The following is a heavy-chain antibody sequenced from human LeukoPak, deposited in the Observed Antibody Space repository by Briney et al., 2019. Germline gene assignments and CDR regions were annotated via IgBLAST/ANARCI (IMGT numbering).Heavy chain of an antibody. J-gene: IGHJ6*03. CDR2: ISAYNGNT. CDR3: ARDDSLVGGDYYYYYMDV. CDR1: GYTFTSYG. D-gene: IGHD2-2*01. V-gene: IGHV1-18*01. Sequence: ASVKVSCKASGYTFTSYGISWVRQAPGQGLEWMGWISAYNGNTNYAQKLQGRVTMTTDTSTSTAYMELRSLRSDDTAVYYRARDDSLVGGDYYYYYMDVWGKGTTVTVSS.